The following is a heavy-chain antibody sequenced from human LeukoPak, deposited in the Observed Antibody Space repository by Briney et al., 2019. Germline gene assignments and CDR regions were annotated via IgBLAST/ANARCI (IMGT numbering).Heavy chain of an antibody. CDR3: AKRSSDSWYSALEY. Sequence: GGSLRLSCAGSGFTFSSYAMTWVRQAPGKGLKWVSGISASNGNTYHADSVKGRFTISRDNSKGTLYLQMNSLRVEDTAVYYCAKRSSDSWYSALEYWGQGTLVTVSS. CDR2: ISASNGNT. D-gene: IGHD3-22*01. V-gene: IGHV3-23*01. CDR1: GFTFSSYA. J-gene: IGHJ4*02.